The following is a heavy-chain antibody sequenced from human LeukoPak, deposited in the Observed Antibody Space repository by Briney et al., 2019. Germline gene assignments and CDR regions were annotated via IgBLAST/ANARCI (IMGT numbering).Heavy chain of an antibody. D-gene: IGHD5-24*01. J-gene: IGHJ4*02. Sequence: GTLSLSCAASGCTFSGYALSWIRQAPGKGLEWISDISHSGGSTYYADSVKGRFTITRDNSKNTLYLQMNSLRAAAKAVYYCAKAPRRDGSNFDYWGQGTLVTVTS. CDR3: AKAPRRDGSNFDY. CDR1: GCTFSGYA. V-gene: IGHV3-23*01. CDR2: ISHSGGST.